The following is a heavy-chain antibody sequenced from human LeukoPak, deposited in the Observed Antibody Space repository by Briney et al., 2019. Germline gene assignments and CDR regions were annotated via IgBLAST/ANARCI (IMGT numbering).Heavy chain of an antibody. D-gene: IGHD3-22*01. CDR2: ISGSGGST. J-gene: IGHJ6*03. CDR3: AKGGYYDSSGHANAYYYYYYMDV. V-gene: IGHV3-23*01. Sequence: GRCLRLSCAASGFTFSSYAMSWVRQAPGKGLEWVSAISGSGGSTYYADSVKGRFTISRDNSKNTLYLQMNSLRAEDTAVYYCAKGGYYDSSGHANAYYYYYYMDVWGKGTTVTVSS. CDR1: GFTFSSYA.